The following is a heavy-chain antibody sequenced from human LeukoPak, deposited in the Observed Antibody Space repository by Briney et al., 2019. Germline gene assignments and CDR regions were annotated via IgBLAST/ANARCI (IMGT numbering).Heavy chain of an antibody. CDR3: ARGIGYCSSTSCYYYYYYGMDV. Sequence: SETLSLTCAVSGGSISSGGYSWSWIRQPPGKGLEWIGYIYHSGSTYYNPSLKSRVTISVDTSKNQFSLKLSSVTAADTAVYYCARGIGYCSSTSCYYYYYYGMDVWGQGTTVTVSS. CDR1: GGSISSGGYS. CDR2: IYHSGST. J-gene: IGHJ6*02. D-gene: IGHD2-2*01. V-gene: IGHV4-30-2*01.